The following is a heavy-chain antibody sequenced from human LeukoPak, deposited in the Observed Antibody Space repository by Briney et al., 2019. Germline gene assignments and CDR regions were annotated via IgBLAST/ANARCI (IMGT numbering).Heavy chain of an antibody. CDR1: GFDLSTYE. V-gene: IGHV3-48*03. CDR3: ARGDPHADL. Sequence: GGSLRLSCAPSGFDLSTYEMYWVRHAPGKGLEWIAHITISGHTKNYADSVKGRFTISRDNARTSLSLHMNRLRVEDTGLYYCARGDPHADLWGQGTLVAVSS. J-gene: IGHJ5*02. CDR2: ITISGHTK.